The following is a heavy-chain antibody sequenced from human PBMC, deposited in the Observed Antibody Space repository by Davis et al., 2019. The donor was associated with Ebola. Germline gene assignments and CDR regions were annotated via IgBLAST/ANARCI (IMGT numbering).Heavy chain of an antibody. Sequence: GESLKISCAASGFTFSSYAMSWVRQAPGKGLEWVSSISGSGGSTYYADSVKGRFTISRDNSKNTLYLQMNSLRAKDTAVYYCAKDALVGASPIDYWGQGTLVTVSS. CDR1: GFTFSSYA. D-gene: IGHD1-26*01. CDR3: AKDALVGASPIDY. J-gene: IGHJ4*02. CDR2: ISGSGGST. V-gene: IGHV3-23*01.